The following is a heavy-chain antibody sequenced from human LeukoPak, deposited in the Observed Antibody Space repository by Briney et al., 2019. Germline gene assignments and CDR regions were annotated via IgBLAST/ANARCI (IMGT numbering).Heavy chain of an antibody. D-gene: IGHD5-18*01. J-gene: IGHJ4*02. CDR2: ISYDGSNE. CDR3: TKGRGASGYSYGYFDY. V-gene: IGHV3-30*18. Sequence: GGSLRLSCAASGFTFSSYGMHWVRQAPGKGLEWVAVISYDGSNEYYADSVKGRFTISRDNSKNTLYLQMNSPRAEDTAVYYCTKGRGASGYSYGYFDYWGQGTLVTVSS. CDR1: GFTFSSYG.